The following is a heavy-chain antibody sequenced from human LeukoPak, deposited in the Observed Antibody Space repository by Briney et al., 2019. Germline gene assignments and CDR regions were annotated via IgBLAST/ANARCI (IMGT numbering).Heavy chain of an antibody. D-gene: IGHD6-13*01. V-gene: IGHV1-2*02. Sequence: ASVKVSCKASGYTFTGYYMHWVRQAPGQGLEWMGWINPNSGGTNYAQKFQGRVTMTRDTSISTAYMELSRLRSDDTAVYYCARVLSKQQLASFDYWGQGTLVTVSS. J-gene: IGHJ4*02. CDR1: GYTFTGYY. CDR3: ARVLSKQQLASFDY. CDR2: INPNSGGT.